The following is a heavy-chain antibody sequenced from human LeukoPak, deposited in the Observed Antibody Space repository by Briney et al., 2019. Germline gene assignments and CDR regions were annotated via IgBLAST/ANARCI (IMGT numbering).Heavy chain of an antibody. V-gene: IGHV3-74*01. CDR2: INSDGSSR. J-gene: IGHJ4*02. D-gene: IGHD3-22*01. CDR1: GFTFSSYW. Sequence: GGSLRLSCAASGFTFSSYWMHWVRQAPGKGLVWVSRINSDGSSRSYADSVKGRFIISRDNAKNTLYLQMNSLRAEDTAVYYCVRDPGYYDSSGFHPFDYWGQGTLVTVSS. CDR3: VRDPGYYDSSGFHPFDY.